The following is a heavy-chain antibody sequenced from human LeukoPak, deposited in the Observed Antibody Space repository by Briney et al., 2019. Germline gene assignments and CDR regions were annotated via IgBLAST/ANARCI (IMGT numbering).Heavy chain of an antibody. CDR1: GYSFTSYW. CDR2: IYPGDSDT. Sequence: GESLKISCQGSGYSFTSYWIGWVRQVPGKGLEWMGIIYPGDSDTRYSPSFQGQVTISADKSISTAYLQWSSLKASDTAMYYCARGSYYDFWSGYYPDAFDIWGQGTMVTVSS. D-gene: IGHD3-3*01. V-gene: IGHV5-51*01. J-gene: IGHJ3*02. CDR3: ARGSYYDFWSGYYPDAFDI.